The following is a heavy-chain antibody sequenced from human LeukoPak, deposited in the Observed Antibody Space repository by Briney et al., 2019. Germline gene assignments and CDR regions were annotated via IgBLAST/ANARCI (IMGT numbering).Heavy chain of an antibody. D-gene: IGHD2-21*01. J-gene: IGHJ4*02. V-gene: IGHV3-30*07. CDR1: GFTFSSYA. CDR3: ARDLGGDAY. Sequence: GGSLRLSCAASGFTFSSYAMHWVRQAPGKGLEWVAVISYDGSNKYYADSVKGRFTISRDNAKNSLYLQMNSLRAEDTAVYYCARDLGGDAYWGQGTLVTVSS. CDR2: ISYDGSNK.